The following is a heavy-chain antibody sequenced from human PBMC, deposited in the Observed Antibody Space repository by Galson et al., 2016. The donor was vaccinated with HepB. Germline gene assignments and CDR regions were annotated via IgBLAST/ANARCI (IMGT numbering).Heavy chain of an antibody. CDR1: RFTLTTYA. CDR3: ARSPPPATPTAGSLDI. Sequence: SLRLSCATSRFTLTTYAIHWVRQAPGKGLEWLAVIWFDGINKFYADSVKGRFTISRDDSKNTVYLQMHSLRVEDTAVYYCARSPPPATPTAGSLDIWGQGTVLTVSS. CDR2: IWFDGINK. V-gene: IGHV3-33*01. J-gene: IGHJ3*02.